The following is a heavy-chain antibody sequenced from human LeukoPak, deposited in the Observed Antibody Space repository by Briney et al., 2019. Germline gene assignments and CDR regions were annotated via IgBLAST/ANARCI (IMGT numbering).Heavy chain of an antibody. D-gene: IGHD6-19*01. CDR1: GFTFSSYW. Sequence: GGSLRLSCAASGFTFSSYWMHWVRQAPGKGLVWVSRINSDGSSTSYADSVKGRFTISRDNAKNTLYPQMNSLRAEDTGVYYCARDMTGYSSAWYYFDYWGQGTLVTVSS. CDR3: ARDMTGYSSAWYYFDY. J-gene: IGHJ4*02. CDR2: INSDGSST. V-gene: IGHV3-74*01.